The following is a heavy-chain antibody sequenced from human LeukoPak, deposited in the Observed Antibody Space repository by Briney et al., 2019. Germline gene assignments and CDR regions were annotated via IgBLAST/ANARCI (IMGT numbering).Heavy chain of an antibody. V-gene: IGHV1-69*05. CDR2: IIPIFGTA. CDR3: ATERHYYDSSGYYHLVDY. Sequence: ASVKVSCKASGGTFSSYAISWARQAPGQGLEWMGRIIPIFGTANYAQKFQGRVTITTDESTSTAYMELSSLRSEDTAVYYCATERHYYDSSGYYHLVDYWGQGTLVTVSS. D-gene: IGHD3-22*01. J-gene: IGHJ4*02. CDR1: GGTFSSYA.